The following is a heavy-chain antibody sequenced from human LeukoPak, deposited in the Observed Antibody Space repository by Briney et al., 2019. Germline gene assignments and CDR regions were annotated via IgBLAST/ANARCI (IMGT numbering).Heavy chain of an antibody. V-gene: IGHV4-30-4*01. Sequence: SETLSLTCTVSGGSISSGDYYWSWIRQPPGKGLEWIGYIYYSGSTYYNPSLKSRVTISVDTSKNQFSLKLSSVTAADTAVYYCARDGSRYDYVWGSYRYPLDYWGQGTLVTVSS. CDR3: ARDGSRYDYVWGSYRYPLDY. D-gene: IGHD3-16*02. CDR1: GGSISSGDYY. CDR2: IYYSGST. J-gene: IGHJ4*02.